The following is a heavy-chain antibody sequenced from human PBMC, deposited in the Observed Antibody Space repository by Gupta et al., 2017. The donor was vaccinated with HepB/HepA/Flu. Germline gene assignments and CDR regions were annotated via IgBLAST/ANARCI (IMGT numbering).Heavy chain of an antibody. CDR3: ATSVISTPAVKRRYFDS. Sequence: QVHLVQSGAEVKKPGASVKVSCQASEYILSKSDSNWVRQAAGQGPEWLGWMNANSGNTGYAQDFRGRITLTRDTSISTAYMQLDSLTSGDTAIYYCATSVISTPAVKRRYFDSWGQGTLVTVSS. CDR2: MNANSGNT. J-gene: IGHJ4*02. D-gene: IGHD3-16*02. V-gene: IGHV1-8*01. CDR1: EYILSKSD.